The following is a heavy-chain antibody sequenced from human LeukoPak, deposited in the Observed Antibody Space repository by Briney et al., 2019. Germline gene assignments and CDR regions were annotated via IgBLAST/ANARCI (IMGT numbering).Heavy chain of an antibody. D-gene: IGHD3-10*01. CDR1: GGSISSYY. CDR2: IYYSGST. V-gene: IGHV4-59*01. J-gene: IGHJ4*02. CDR3: ARSLWFGESFPFDY. Sequence: SETLSLTCTVSGGSISSYYWSWIRQPPGKGLEWIGYIYYSGSTNYNPSLKSRVTISVDTSKNQFSLKLSSVTAADTAVCYCARSLWFGESFPFDYWGQGTLVTVSS.